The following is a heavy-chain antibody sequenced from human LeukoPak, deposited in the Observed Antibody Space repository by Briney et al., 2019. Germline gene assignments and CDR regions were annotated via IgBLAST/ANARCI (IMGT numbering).Heavy chain of an antibody. D-gene: IGHD3-22*01. CDR2: ISESGGRS. Sequence: PGGSLRLYCAASGFTFSNYAMTWVRQAPGKGLEWVSAISESGGRSYYADSVKGRFTISRDNSKNTLYLQMNSLRAEDTAVYFCAKTNYYDSSGYYWGQGTLVTVSS. J-gene: IGHJ4*02. V-gene: IGHV3-23*01. CDR1: GFTFSNYA. CDR3: AKTNYYDSSGYY.